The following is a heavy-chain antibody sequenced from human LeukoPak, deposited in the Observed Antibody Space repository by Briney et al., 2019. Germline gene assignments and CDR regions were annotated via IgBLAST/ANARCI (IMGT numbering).Heavy chain of an antibody. CDR2: INHSGST. V-gene: IGHV4-34*01. D-gene: IGHD6-6*01. J-gene: IGHJ5*02. Sequence: SETLSLTCAVYGGSFSGYYWSWIRHPPGKGLEWIGEINHSGSTNYNPSLKSRVTISVDTSKNQFSLKLSSVTAADTAVYYCASPEYSSSSWGQGTLVTVSS. CDR1: GGSFSGYY. CDR3: ASPEYSSSS.